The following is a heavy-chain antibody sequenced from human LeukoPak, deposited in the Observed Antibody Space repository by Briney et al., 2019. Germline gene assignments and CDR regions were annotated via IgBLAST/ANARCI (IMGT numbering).Heavy chain of an antibody. Sequence: SETLSLTCAVYGGSFSSYYWSWIRQSPGRGLEWIGEINHSGSTYYNPSLKSRVTISEDTSKNQFSLKLSSVTAADAAVYYCARGVRIADYWGQGTLVTVSS. CDR1: GGSFSSYY. CDR2: INHSGST. D-gene: IGHD6-13*01. CDR3: ARGVRIADY. V-gene: IGHV4-34*01. J-gene: IGHJ4*02.